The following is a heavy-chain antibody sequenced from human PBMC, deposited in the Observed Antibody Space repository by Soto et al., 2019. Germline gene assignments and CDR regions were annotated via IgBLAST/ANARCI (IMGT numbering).Heavy chain of an antibody. CDR1: GFTFSYG. CDR2: ISYDSSNK. CDR3: AKLVIGYCSGNTCDDY. V-gene: IGHV3-30*18. Sequence: VQLLESGGGLIQPGGSLRLSCAASGFTFSYGIHWLRQAPGRGLVGVAYISYDSSNKFYGDSVKGGFTISRDNSKNTQFLQMNSLRAEDTAVYYCAKLVIGYCSGNTCDDYWGQGTLVAVSS. J-gene: IGHJ4*02. D-gene: IGHD2-15*01.